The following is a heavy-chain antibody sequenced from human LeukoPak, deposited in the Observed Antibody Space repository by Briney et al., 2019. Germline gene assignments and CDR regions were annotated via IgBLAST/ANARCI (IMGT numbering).Heavy chain of an antibody. Sequence: HSGGSLSLSCAASGFTFSSYAMSWVRQAPGKGLEWVSAICGSGGSTYYADFVKGRFTISRDNSKNTLYLQMDSLGAEDTAVYYCAKRRGAAAGSIDYWGQGTLVTVSS. V-gene: IGHV3-23*01. J-gene: IGHJ4*02. CDR3: AKRRGAAAGSIDY. D-gene: IGHD6-13*01. CDR2: ICGSGGST. CDR1: GFTFSSYA.